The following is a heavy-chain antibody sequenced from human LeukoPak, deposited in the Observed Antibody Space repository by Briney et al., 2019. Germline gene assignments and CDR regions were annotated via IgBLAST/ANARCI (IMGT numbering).Heavy chain of an antibody. D-gene: IGHD3-22*01. V-gene: IGHV3-21*01. CDR1: GYTFSSYS. J-gene: IGHJ4*02. CDR3: ARDYYDSSGYYRFDY. Sequence: PGGSLRLSCAASGYTFSSYSMNWVRQAPGKGLEWVSSISSSSSYIYYADSVKGRFTISRDNAKNSLYLQMNSLRAEDTAVYYCARDYYDSSGYYRFDYWGQGTLVTVSS. CDR2: ISSSSSYI.